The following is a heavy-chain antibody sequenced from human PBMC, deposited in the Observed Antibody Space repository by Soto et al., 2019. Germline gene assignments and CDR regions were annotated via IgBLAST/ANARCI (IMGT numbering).Heavy chain of an antibody. CDR1: GFSLSTSGMG. CDR3: AHLSWRGINPYFDY. CDR2: IYWDDDK. D-gene: IGHD6-13*01. V-gene: IGHV2-5*02. J-gene: IGHJ4*02. Sequence: QITLKESGPTLAKPTQTLTLTCTFSGFSLSTSGMGVGWIRQPPGKALEWLAVIYWDDDKQYRPSLRSRLTFTKDTYKSQVVLTMTNVDPEDTATYYCAHLSWRGINPYFDYWGQGSLVTVSS.